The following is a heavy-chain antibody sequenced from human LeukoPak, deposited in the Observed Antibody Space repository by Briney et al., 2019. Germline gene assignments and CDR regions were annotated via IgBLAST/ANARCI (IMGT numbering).Heavy chain of an antibody. D-gene: IGHD1/OR15-1a*01. Sequence: ASVKVSCKASGYTFTRYYMHWLRQAPGQGLEWMGIINPSGGSTTYAQKFQGRVTMTRDMSTSTVYMELSSLRSEDTAVYYCARDLNWHNEIYYYYYMDVWGKGTTVTVSS. CDR2: INPSGGST. CDR3: ARDLNWHNEIYYYYYMDV. V-gene: IGHV1-46*01. CDR1: GYTFTRYY. J-gene: IGHJ6*03.